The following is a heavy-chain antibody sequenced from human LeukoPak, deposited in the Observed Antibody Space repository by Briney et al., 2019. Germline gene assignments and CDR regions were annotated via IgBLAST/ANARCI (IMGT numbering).Heavy chain of an antibody. CDR1: GFTFSSYG. V-gene: IGHV3-30*03. CDR3: ARADSSSWYRYHYMDV. D-gene: IGHD6-13*01. CDR2: ISYDGSNK. J-gene: IGHJ6*03. Sequence: GGSLRLSCAASGFTFSSYGMHWVRQAPGKGLEWVAVISYDGSNKYYADSVKGRFTISRDNSKNTLYLQMNSLRAEDTAVYYCARADSSSWYRYHYMDVWGKGTTVTISS.